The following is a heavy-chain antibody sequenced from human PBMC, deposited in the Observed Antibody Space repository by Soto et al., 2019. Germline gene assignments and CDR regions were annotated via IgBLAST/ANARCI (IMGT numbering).Heavy chain of an antibody. V-gene: IGHV3-23*01. D-gene: IGHD2-21*01. CDR2: VIGRGGSA. Sequence: EVQLLESGGGLVQRGGSLRLSCAASGFIFNNYAMTWVRQAPGKGLEWVARVIGRGGSANYADSVKGRLTISRDNSNNTLYLQMTNVRGEDTAVYYCVRRAGGAVVWYYDLWGRGTLVSVFS. J-gene: IGHJ2*01. CDR1: GFIFNNYA. CDR3: VRRAGGAVVWYYDL.